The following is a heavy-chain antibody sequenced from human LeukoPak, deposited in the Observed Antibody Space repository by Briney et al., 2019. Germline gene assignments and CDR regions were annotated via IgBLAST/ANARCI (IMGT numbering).Heavy chain of an antibody. CDR3: ARDPYLGDGDY. V-gene: IGHV3-7*03. CDR2: IKSDGREK. D-gene: IGHD4-17*01. Sequence: GSLRLSYAASGFTFSNYWMTWVRQAPGKGLEWVANIKSDGREKYYVDSVKGRFTISRDNAKNSLYLQMNSLRGDDTAVYYCARDPYLGDGDYWGQGTLVTVSS. J-gene: IGHJ4*02. CDR1: GFTFSNYW.